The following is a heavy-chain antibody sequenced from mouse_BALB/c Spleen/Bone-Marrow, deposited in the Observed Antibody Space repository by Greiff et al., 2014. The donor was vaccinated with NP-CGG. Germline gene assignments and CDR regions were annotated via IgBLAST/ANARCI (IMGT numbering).Heavy chain of an antibody. D-gene: IGHD2-4*01. Sequence: QVQLQQPGPELVKPGASVRISCEASGYTFTSYYIHWVKQRPGQGLEWIGWIYPGNVNTKYNEKFKGKATLTADKSSSTAYMQLSSLTSEDSAVYFCARDYDYDAWFAYWGQGTLATVSA. J-gene: IGHJ3*01. CDR3: ARDYDYDAWFAY. CDR1: GYTFTSYY. CDR2: IYPGNVNT. V-gene: IGHV1S56*01.